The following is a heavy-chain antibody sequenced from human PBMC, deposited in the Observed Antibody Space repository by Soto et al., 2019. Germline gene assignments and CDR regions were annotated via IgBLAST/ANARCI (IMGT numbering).Heavy chain of an antibody. D-gene: IGHD2-2*01. V-gene: IGHV3-33*01. J-gene: IGHJ4*02. CDR3: ARDSGYCSSTSCYPLYYFDY. CDR1: GFTFSSYG. CDR2: IWYDGSNK. Sequence: GGSLRLSCAASGFTFSSYGMHWVRQAPGKGLEWVAVIWYDGSNKYYADSVKGRFTISRDNSKNTLYLQMNSLRAEDTAVYYCARDSGYCSSTSCYPLYYFDYWGQGTLVTVSS.